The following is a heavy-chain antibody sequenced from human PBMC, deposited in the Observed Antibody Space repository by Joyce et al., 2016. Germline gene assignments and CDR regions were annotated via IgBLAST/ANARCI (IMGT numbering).Heavy chain of an antibody. CDR2: ISPRSKSI. Sequence: EVQLVESGGGLVQPGGSLRLSCAVSGFSFSTYSMNWVRQAPGKGLEWVSYISPRSKSIYYADSVKCRFTISRDDAKNSLFLQMNSLRAEDTAVYYCTRSRSGYDYYEYWGQGTLVTVSS. CDR1: GFSFSTYS. V-gene: IGHV3-48*01. J-gene: IGHJ4*02. CDR3: TRSRSGYDYYEY. D-gene: IGHD5-12*01.